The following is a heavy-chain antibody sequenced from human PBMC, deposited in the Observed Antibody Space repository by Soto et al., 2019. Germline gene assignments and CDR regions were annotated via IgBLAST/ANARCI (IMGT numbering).Heavy chain of an antibody. CDR3: AKACGQLWPPFDH. J-gene: IGHJ4*02. V-gene: IGHV3-23*01. CDR2: ISVSVGST. CDR1: GFTFSSYA. D-gene: IGHD5-18*01. Sequence: PGGSLRLSCAASGFTFSSYAMSWVRQAPGKGLEWVSAISVSVGSTYYAHCVKGWFTISRYYSNNILYLQMNSLKSEDTAVFYCAKACGQLWPPFDHWGQGTLVTVSS.